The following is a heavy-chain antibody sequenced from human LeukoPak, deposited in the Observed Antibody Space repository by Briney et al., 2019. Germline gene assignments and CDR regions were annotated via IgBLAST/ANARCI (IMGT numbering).Heavy chain of an antibody. V-gene: IGHV3-9*01. CDR3: ARDVPHNWFDT. CDR2: ISWNSGSI. J-gene: IGHJ5*02. CDR1: GFTFDDYA. Sequence: QPGRSLRLSCAASGFTFDDYAMHWVRQAPGKGLEWVSGISWNSGSIGYADSAKGRFTVSRDNAKNTLYLQMNSLRVEDTAVYYCARDVPHNWFDTWGQGTLVTVSS.